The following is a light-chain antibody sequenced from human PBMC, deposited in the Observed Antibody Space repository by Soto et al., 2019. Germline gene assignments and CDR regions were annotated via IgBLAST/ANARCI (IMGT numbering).Light chain of an antibody. CDR2: GAS. V-gene: IGKV3-20*01. CDR1: QSVSADF. J-gene: IGKJ2*01. CDR3: QQYGSTPYT. Sequence: DIVMTQSPGTLSLSPGERATLSCRASQSVSADFLAWYQQKPGQAPRLVISGASTRATGIPDRFRGSGSGTDFTLTIIRLEPEDFAVYYCQQYGSTPYTFGQGTILEIK.